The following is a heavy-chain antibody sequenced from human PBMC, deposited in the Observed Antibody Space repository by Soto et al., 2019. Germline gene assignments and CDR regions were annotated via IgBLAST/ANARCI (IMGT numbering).Heavy chain of an antibody. D-gene: IGHD6-13*01. CDR2: IYYSGST. V-gene: IGHV4-39*01. Sequence: SETLSLTCTVSGGSISSSSYYWGWIRQPPGKGLEWIGSIYYSGSTYYNPSLKSRVTISVDTSKNQFSLKLSSVTAADTAVYYCARQRGAAASYYYYGMDVWGQWTTVT. J-gene: IGHJ6*02. CDR3: ARQRGAAASYYYYGMDV. CDR1: GGSISSSSYY.